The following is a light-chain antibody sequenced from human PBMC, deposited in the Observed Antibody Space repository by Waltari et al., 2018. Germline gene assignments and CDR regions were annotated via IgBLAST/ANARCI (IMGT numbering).Light chain of an antibody. V-gene: IGKV4-1*01. J-gene: IGKJ2*01. CDR1: HLLFKTFNNNNY. Sequence: DLFLPPSPDSLSVSLCSLSPLHFDSLHLLFKTFNNNNYLAWYQQKPGQPPRLLIYWAATRESGVPDRFTGSGSGTDFTLTISNLQAEDVAVYYCQQSYSPPYTFGQGTKLEMK. CDR3: QQSYSPPYT. CDR2: WAA.